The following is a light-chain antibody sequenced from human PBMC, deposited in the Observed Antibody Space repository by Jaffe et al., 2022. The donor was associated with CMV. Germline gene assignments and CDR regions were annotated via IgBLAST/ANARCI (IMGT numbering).Light chain of an antibody. CDR1: SSDVGGYDY. CDR2: EVN. Sequence: QSALTQPPSASGSPGQSVTISCTGTSSDVGGYDYVSWYQQHPGKAPKLMIYEVNKRPSGVPDRFSASKSGNTASLTVSGLQAGDEADYYCSSFTDNNDPYVFGTGTKVTVL. V-gene: IGLV2-8*01. CDR3: SSFTDNNDPYV. J-gene: IGLJ1*01.